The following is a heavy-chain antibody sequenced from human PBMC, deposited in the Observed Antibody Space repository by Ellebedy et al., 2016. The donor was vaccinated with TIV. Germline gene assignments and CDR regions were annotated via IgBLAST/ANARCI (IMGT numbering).Heavy chain of an antibody. V-gene: IGHV3-33*01. CDR3: ARGIRLSGINYFEY. J-gene: IGHJ4*02. D-gene: IGHD5-18*01. CDR1: GFTFRSFD. Sequence: GESLKISCAASGFTFRSFDMHWVRQAPGKGLEWVALIWHDGSNQHYASSVKGRFAISRDNSKNTLFLQMNSLRAEDTAVYYCARGIRLSGINYFEYWGQGIQVTVSS. CDR2: IWHDGSNQ.